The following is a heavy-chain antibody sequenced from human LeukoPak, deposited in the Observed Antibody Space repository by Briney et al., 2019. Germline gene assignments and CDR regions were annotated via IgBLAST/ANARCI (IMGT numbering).Heavy chain of an antibody. Sequence: SETLSLTCTVSGGSISSYYWSWLRQRPGKGLEWMGYLYYSGSTTYSPSLKSRVTMSVDTSKSQFSLRLSSVTAADTAIYYCARVRGTFETDWGQGTLVTVSS. D-gene: IGHD2/OR15-2a*01. CDR1: GGSISSYY. V-gene: IGHV4-59*01. CDR3: ARVRGTFETD. CDR2: LYYSGST. J-gene: IGHJ1*01.